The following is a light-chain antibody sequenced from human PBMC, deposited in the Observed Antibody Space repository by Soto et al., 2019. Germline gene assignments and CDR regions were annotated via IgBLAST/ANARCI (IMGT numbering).Light chain of an antibody. CDR2: GNS. CDR1: SSNIGAGYD. J-gene: IGLJ1*01. V-gene: IGLV1-40*01. CDR3: QSYDSSLSGLYV. Sequence: QSALTQPPSASRAPGQRVTISCTGSSSNIGAGYDVHWYQQLPGTAPKLLIYGNSNRPSGVPDRFSGSKSGTSASLAITGLQAEDEADYYCQSYDSSLSGLYVFGTGTKVTVL.